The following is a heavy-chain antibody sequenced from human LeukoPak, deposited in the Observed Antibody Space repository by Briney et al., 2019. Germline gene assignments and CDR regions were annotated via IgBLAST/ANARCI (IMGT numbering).Heavy chain of an antibody. CDR2: IKQDGSEK. CDR3: ARVLLAAAGTLN. CDR1: GFTFDDYG. D-gene: IGHD6-13*01. J-gene: IGHJ4*02. Sequence: GGSLRLSCAASGFTFDDYGMSWVRQAPGKGLEWVANIKQDGSEKYSVDSVKGRFIISRDNAKNSLYLQMNSLRAEDTAVYYCARVLLAAAGTLNWGQGTLVTVSS. V-gene: IGHV3-7*01.